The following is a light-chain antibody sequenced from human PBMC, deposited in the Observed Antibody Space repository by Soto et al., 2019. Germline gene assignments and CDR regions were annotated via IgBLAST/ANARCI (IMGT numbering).Light chain of an antibody. CDR3: HQYNKWPPYT. CDR1: QSVISN. CDR2: GAS. J-gene: IGKJ2*01. Sequence: EIVMTQSPANLSVSPGERATLSCRASQSVISNLAWNQQKPGQGPRLLIYGASTRPTRIPAGFSGSGSGTEFTLTNNSRHAEDFAVYNCHQYNKWPPYTFGQGTKLEIK. V-gene: IGKV3-15*01.